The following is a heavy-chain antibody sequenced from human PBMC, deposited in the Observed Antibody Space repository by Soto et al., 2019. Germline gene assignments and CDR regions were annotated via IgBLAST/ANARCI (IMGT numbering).Heavy chain of an antibody. V-gene: IGHV2-5*02. Sequence: SGPTLVNPTQTLTLACTFSGFSLTTTGVGVAWIRQPPGKALEWLALIYWDDGNRYSPSPSLKNRLTITKDTSKNQVVLTMANMDPMDTATYYCAQRPYKGGSRPFDFWGQGTLVTVS. CDR1: GFSLTTTGVG. D-gene: IGHD2-15*01. CDR3: AQRPYKGGSRPFDF. CDR2: IYWDDGN. J-gene: IGHJ4*02.